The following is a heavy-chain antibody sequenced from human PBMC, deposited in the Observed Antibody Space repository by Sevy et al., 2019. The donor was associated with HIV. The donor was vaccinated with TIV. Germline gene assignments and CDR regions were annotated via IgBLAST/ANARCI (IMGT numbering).Heavy chain of an antibody. CDR3: AKGFYGAFDP. CDR1: GGPMTTYY. J-gene: IGHJ5*02. D-gene: IGHD4-17*01. Sequence: SETLSLTCTVSGGPMTTYYWSWLRQPPGKGLEWIGYVYYSGSTNYNPSLKSRVTISVDTSKNQFSLKLTSVTAADTAVYYCAKGFYGAFDPWGQGTPVTVSS. CDR2: VYYSGST. V-gene: IGHV4-59*03.